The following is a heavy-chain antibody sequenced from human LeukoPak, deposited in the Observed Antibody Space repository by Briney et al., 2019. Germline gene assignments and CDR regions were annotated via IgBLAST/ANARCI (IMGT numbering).Heavy chain of an antibody. V-gene: IGHV1-18*01. Sequence: ASVKVSCKASGYIFTNYGISWVRQAPGQGLEWMGWISAYTGNTNYAQNFQGRVTMTTDTSTSTAFMELRSLRSDDTAVYYCTRIFYYETGGYYPDYWGQGTLVTVSS. J-gene: IGHJ4*02. CDR3: TRIFYYETGGYYPDY. D-gene: IGHD3-22*01. CDR2: ISAYTGNT. CDR1: GYIFTNYG.